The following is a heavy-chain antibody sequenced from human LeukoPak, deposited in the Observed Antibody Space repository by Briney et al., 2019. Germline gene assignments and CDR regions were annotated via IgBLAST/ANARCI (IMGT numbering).Heavy chain of an antibody. CDR3: AREGPIAVAGYFDY. CDR2: ISGSGGST. CDR1: GFTFSTYV. D-gene: IGHD6-19*01. J-gene: IGHJ4*02. Sequence: GGSLRLSCAASGFTFSTYVMSWVRQAPGKGLGWVSAISGSGGSTYFADFVKGRFTISRDNSKNSLSLQMNSLRAEDTALYYCAREGPIAVAGYFDYWGQGSLVTVSS. V-gene: IGHV3-23*01.